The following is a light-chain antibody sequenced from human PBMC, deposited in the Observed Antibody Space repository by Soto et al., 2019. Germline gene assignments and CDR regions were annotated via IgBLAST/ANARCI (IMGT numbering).Light chain of an antibody. CDR3: SSFTRSSTQV. Sequence: QSALTQPASVSGSPGQSITISCTGTSSDVGGYNYFSWYQQHPGKVPKLMIYEVSNRPSGVVNRFSGSKSGNTASLTISGLQAEDESDYYCSSFTRSSTQVFGTGTKLTVL. J-gene: IGLJ1*01. CDR1: SSDVGGYNY. CDR2: EVS. V-gene: IGLV2-14*01.